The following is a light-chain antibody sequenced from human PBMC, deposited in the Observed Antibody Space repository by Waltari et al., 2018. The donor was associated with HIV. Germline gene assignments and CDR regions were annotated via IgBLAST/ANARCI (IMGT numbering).Light chain of an antibody. CDR1: QTISNNY. J-gene: IGKJ4*01. V-gene: IGKV3-20*01. CDR3: QQYSLTPLS. Sequence: EIVLTQSPGTLSVSPGERATLSCRASQTISNNYLAWYQHKPGQAPSLLISGASTRATGIPVRFSGSGSGTPFTLTITRLEPEDSAVYFCQQYSLTPLSFGGGTKVEFK. CDR2: GAS.